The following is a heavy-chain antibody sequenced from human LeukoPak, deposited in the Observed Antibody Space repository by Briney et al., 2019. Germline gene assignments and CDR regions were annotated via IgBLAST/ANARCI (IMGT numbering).Heavy chain of an antibody. CDR2: ISGSAGRT. V-gene: IGHV3-23*01. CDR1: GFTFSSYA. Sequence: PGGSLRLSCAASGFTFSSYAMSWVRQAPGKGLEWVLAISGSAGRTYYADSVKGRFTISRDNSRNTVFLQMNSLRAEDTAVYYCAKAGDIAVAGTSDYWGQGTLVTVSS. J-gene: IGHJ4*02. CDR3: AKAGDIAVAGTSDY. D-gene: IGHD6-19*01.